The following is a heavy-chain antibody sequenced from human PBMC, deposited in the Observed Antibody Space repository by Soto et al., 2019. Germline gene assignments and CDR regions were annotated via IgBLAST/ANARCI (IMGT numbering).Heavy chain of an antibody. CDR3: SRDSAGTTFWWFDP. J-gene: IGHJ5*02. D-gene: IGHD1-1*01. CDR1: GGTFSSYT. CDR2: IIPILGIA. Sequence: QVQLVQSGAEVKKPGSSVKVSCKASGGTFSSYTISWVRQAPGQGLEWMGRIIPILGIANYAQKFQGRVTITADKSTSTAYMELSNLRSEDTAVYYCSRDSAGTTFWWFDPWGQGTLVTVSS. V-gene: IGHV1-69*08.